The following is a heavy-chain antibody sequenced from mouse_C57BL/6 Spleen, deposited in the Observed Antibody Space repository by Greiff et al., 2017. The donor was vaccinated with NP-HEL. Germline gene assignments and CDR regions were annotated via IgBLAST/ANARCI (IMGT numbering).Heavy chain of an antibody. J-gene: IGHJ1*03. CDR3: ARHYYSSGDWYFDV. V-gene: IGHV1-26*01. CDR1: GYTFTDYY. D-gene: IGHD2-12*01. Sequence: EVQLQQSGPELVKPGASVKISCKASGYTFTDYYMNWVKQSHGKSLEWIGDINPNNGGTSYNQKFKGKATLTVDKSSSTAYMELRSLTSEDSAVYYCARHYYSSGDWYFDVWGTGTTVTVSS. CDR2: INPNNGGT.